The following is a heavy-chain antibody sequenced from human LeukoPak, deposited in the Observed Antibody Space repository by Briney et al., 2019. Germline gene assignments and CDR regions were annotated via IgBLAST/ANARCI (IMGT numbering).Heavy chain of an antibody. Sequence: GSLRLSCAASGFPFSSYAMNWVRQAPGKGLEWVSAISGSGGSTYYADSVKGRFTISRDNSKNTLYLQMNSLRAEDTAVYYCAKTPRYFDSDWFDPWGQGTLVTVSS. CDR3: AKTPRYFDSDWFDP. V-gene: IGHV3-23*01. CDR1: GFPFSSYA. CDR2: ISGSGGST. D-gene: IGHD3-9*01. J-gene: IGHJ5*02.